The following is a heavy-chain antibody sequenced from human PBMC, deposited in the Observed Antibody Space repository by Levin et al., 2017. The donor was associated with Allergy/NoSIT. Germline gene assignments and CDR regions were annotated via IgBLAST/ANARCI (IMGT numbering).Heavy chain of an antibody. CDR3: ATEYTSSPPYFDY. J-gene: IGHJ4*02. D-gene: IGHD6-6*01. Sequence: GGSLRLSCAASGFTVTNNYMTWVRQAPGKGLEWVSAIHIGGTTFYANSVKGRLSVSRDNSNNTLYLQMNSLRAEDTAVYYCATEYTSSPPYFDYWGQGTLVTVSS. CDR1: GFTVTNNY. CDR2: IHIGGTT. V-gene: IGHV3-66*01.